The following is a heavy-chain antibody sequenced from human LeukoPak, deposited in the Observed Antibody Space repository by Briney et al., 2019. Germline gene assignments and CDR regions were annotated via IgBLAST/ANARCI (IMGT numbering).Heavy chain of an antibody. CDR1: GFTFGSYS. CDR3: ARDPRTYYYMDV. Sequence: GGSLRLSCAASGFTFGSYSMNWVRQAPGKGMEWVSSISSSSSYIYYADSVKGRFTISRDNAKNSLYLQMNSLRAEDTAVYYCARDPRTYYYMDVWGKGTTVTVSS. V-gene: IGHV3-21*01. J-gene: IGHJ6*03. CDR2: ISSSSSYI.